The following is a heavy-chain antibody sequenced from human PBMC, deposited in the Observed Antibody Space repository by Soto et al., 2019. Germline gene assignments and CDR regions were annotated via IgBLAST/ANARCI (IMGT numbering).Heavy chain of an antibody. J-gene: IGHJ5*01. V-gene: IGHV1-8*01. CDR1: GHTLASYD. D-gene: IGHD3-16*01. CDR3: ARDPFYGWVAS. CDR2: MTPDSGDT. Sequence: QVQLVQSGAEVRKPGASVKVSCKASGHTLASYDINWVRQATGQGLEWMGWMTPDSGDTGYAQKFQGRVTITWDTSITTAYMELSSLRSDETAVYYCARDPFYGWVASWGQGTLVNVSS.